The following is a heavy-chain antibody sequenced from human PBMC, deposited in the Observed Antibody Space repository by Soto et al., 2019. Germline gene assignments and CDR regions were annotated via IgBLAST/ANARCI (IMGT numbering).Heavy chain of an antibody. CDR3: ARVGPITIFSLGRWFDP. J-gene: IGHJ5*02. Sequence: ASVKVSCKASGYTFTSYGISWVRQAPGQGLEWMGWISAYNGNTNYAQKLQGRVTMTTDTSTSTAYMELRSLRSDDTAVYYRARVGPITIFSLGRWFDPWGQGTLVTVSS. V-gene: IGHV1-18*04. D-gene: IGHD3-9*01. CDR2: ISAYNGNT. CDR1: GYTFTSYG.